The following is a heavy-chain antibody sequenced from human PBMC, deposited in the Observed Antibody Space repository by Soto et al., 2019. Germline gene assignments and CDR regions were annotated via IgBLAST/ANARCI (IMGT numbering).Heavy chain of an antibody. D-gene: IGHD1-1*01. V-gene: IGHV5-51*01. Sequence: GESLKISCNGSVYSFTSYWNGWVRQMPGKGLEWMGIIYPGDSDTRYSPSFQGQVTISADKSISTAYLQWSSLKASDTAMYYCARRIGTNFIDAFDIWGQGTMVTVSS. J-gene: IGHJ3*02. CDR3: ARRIGTNFIDAFDI. CDR1: VYSFTSYW. CDR2: IYPGDSDT.